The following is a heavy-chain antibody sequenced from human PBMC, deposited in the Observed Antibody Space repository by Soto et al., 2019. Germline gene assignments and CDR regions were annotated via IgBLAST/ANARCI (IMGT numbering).Heavy chain of an antibody. Sequence: GASVKVSCKASGYTFTSYGISWVRQAPGQGLEWMGWISAYNGNTNYAQKLQGRVTMTTDTSTSTAYMELRSLRSDDTAVYYCARDLYDYIWGSYPTRFDYWGQGTLVTVSS. CDR1: GYTFTSYG. CDR3: ARDLYDYIWGSYPTRFDY. V-gene: IGHV1-18*01. CDR2: ISAYNGNT. D-gene: IGHD3-16*02. J-gene: IGHJ4*02.